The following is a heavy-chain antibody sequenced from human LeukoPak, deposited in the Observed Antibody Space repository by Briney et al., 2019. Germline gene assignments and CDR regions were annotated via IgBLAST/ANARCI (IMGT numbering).Heavy chain of an antibody. D-gene: IGHD3-3*01. Sequence: PGGSLRLSCAASGFTFSNYDIPWVRQAPGKGLEWVAVISYDGSNKYYADSVKGRFTISRDNSKNTLYLQMNSLRAEDTAVYYCAREYDFWSGYYKGPFDYWGQGTLVTVSS. J-gene: IGHJ4*02. CDR1: GFTFSNYD. CDR3: AREYDFWSGYYKGPFDY. CDR2: ISYDGSNK. V-gene: IGHV3-30-3*01.